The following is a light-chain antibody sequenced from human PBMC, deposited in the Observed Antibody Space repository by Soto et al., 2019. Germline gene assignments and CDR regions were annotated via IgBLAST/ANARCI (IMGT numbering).Light chain of an antibody. V-gene: IGKV1-9*01. CDR3: THLNIHPLC. Sequence: IQLTQSPSSLSASLGDRVTITCRSSKGLSSYLAWYQQKPGTAPKLLLYLASTLQNVVPSRFSGSGSGTDFTLTTRSLQTEDVATYESTHLNIHPLCFGGGTKVQIK. CDR1: KGLSSY. CDR2: LAS. J-gene: IGKJ4*01.